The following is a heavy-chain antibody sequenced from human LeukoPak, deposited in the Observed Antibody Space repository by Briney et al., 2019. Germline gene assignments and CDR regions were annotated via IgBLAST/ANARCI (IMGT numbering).Heavy chain of an antibody. D-gene: IGHD6-13*01. V-gene: IGHV3-11*03. CDR1: GFTFSYYN. CDR3: ARTLIAAANWFDP. J-gene: IGHJ5*02. Sequence: GGSLRLSCAASGFTFSYYNMSWIRQAPGKGLEWVSYISSSSSYTNYADSVKGRFTISRDNAKNSLYLQMNSLRAEDTAVYYCARTLIAAANWFDPWGQGTLVTVSS. CDR2: ISSSSSYT.